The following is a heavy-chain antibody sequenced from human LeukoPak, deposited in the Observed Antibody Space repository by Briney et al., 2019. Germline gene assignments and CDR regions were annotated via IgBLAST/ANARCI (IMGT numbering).Heavy chain of an antibody. V-gene: IGHV3-30*03. D-gene: IGHD3-3*01. J-gene: IGHJ4*02. CDR1: GFTFSSYG. Sequence: PGRSLRLSCAASGFTFSSYGMHWVRQAPGKGLEWVAVISYDGSNKYYADSVKGRFTISRDNSKNTLYLQMNSLRAEDTAVYYCAADQGSGQVFGGYDYWGQGTLVTVSS. CDR3: AADQGSGQVFGGYDY. CDR2: ISYDGSNK.